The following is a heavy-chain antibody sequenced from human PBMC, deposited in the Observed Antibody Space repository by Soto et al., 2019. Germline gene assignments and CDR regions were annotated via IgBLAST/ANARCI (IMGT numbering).Heavy chain of an antibody. CDR3: ARDGPRKAVAGTNYYYYYGMDV. D-gene: IGHD6-19*01. CDR2: INTDGSVA. V-gene: IGHV3-74*03. Sequence: PGGSLRLSCAASGLTFRSYWMHWVRQAPGKGLVWVLRINTDGSVAMYVDSVKGRFTISRDNAKNSLYLQMNSLRDEDTAVYYCARDGPRKAVAGTNYYYYYGMDVWGQGTTVTVSS. J-gene: IGHJ6*02. CDR1: GLTFRSYW.